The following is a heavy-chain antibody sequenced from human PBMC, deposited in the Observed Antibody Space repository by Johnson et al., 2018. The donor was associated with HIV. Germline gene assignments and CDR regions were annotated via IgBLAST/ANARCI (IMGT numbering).Heavy chain of an antibody. CDR2: ISFDGNLK. Sequence: QVQLVESGGGVVQPGKSLTLSCVGSGLSFSNFGIHWVRQAPGKGPEWVAVISFDGNLKKYADSVKGRFTISRDNSKNTLYLQMNSRRAEDTAVYYCAKERGYNRREGHAFDIWGQGTMVTVSS. CDR1: GLSFSNFG. V-gene: IGHV3-30*18. D-gene: IGHD1-14*01. J-gene: IGHJ3*02. CDR3: AKERGYNRREGHAFDI.